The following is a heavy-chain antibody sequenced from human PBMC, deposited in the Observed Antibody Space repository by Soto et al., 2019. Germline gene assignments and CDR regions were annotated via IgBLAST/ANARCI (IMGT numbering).Heavy chain of an antibody. CDR1: VFTFIRYA. V-gene: IGHV3-30-3*01. CDR3: LKEDYGDFVVCH. J-gene: IGHJ1*01. CDR2: ISFHENNK. Sequence: AGSLTLSFPASVFTFIRYAMHWIRQPPGKGLEGVALISFHENNKYYADSERGRSTISKDNSKNTLLLQRSSLRAGDTAVYYGLKEDYGDFVVCHWAKGT. D-gene: IGHD4-17*01.